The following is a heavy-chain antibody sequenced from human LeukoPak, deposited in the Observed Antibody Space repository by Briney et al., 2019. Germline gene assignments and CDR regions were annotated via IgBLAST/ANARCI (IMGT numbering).Heavy chain of an antibody. CDR2: INTDGTNT. V-gene: IGHV3-74*01. D-gene: IGHD2-2*01. J-gene: IGHJ4*02. Sequence: PGGSLRLSCAASGFTFSSYWMHWVRQAPGKGLVWVSRINTDGTNTNYADSVKGRFTISRDNSKNTLYLQMNSLRAEDTAVYYCARPARDKGVVPAAIQGFSYWGQGTLVTVSS. CDR3: ARPARDKGVVPAAIQGFSY. CDR1: GFTFSSYW.